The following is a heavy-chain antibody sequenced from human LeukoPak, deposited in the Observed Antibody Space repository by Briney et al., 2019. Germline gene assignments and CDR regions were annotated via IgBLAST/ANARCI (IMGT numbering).Heavy chain of an antibody. CDR3: AKDPSEGYFDY. CDR1: GFTFSSYS. V-gene: IGHV3-21*04. J-gene: IGHJ4*02. CDR2: ISSSSSYI. Sequence: SGGSLRLSCAASGFTFSSYSMNWVRQAPGKGLEWVSSISSSSSYIYYADSVKGRFTISRDNSKNTLYLQMNSLRAEDTAVYYCAKDPSEGYFDYWGQGTLVTVSS. D-gene: IGHD2-2*01.